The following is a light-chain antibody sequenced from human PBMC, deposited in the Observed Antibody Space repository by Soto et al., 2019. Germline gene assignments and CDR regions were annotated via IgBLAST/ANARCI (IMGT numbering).Light chain of an antibody. CDR2: EVS. Sequence: QSALTQPASVSGSPGQSITISCTGTSSDVGGYNYVSWYQQHPGKAPKLMIYEVSNRPSGVSNRFSGSKSGNTASLTISGLQAEDEADYYCQSYDSRLSGYVVFGGGTKLTVL. CDR3: QSYDSRLSGYVV. CDR1: SSDVGGYNY. J-gene: IGLJ2*01. V-gene: IGLV2-14*01.